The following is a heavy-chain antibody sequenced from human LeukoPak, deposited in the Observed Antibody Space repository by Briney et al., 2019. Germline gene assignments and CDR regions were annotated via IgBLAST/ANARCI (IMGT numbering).Heavy chain of an antibody. J-gene: IGHJ4*02. Sequence: QTGGSLRLSCADSGFTFSSYGMSWVRQAPGKGLEWVSSISGGGGSTYYADSVKGRFTISRDNSKNTLYLQMNSLRAEDTAVYYCAKGRPSKITMIVVVITTFDYWGQGTLVTVSS. V-gene: IGHV3-23*01. D-gene: IGHD3-22*01. CDR2: ISGGGGST. CDR3: AKGRPSKITMIVVVITTFDY. CDR1: GFTFSSYG.